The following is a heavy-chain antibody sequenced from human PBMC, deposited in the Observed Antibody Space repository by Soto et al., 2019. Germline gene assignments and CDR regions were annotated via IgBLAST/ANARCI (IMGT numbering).Heavy chain of an antibody. CDR3: ASHPLNWSDADS. D-gene: IGHD1-1*01. Sequence: SETLSLTCVVSGGSITSYHWSWIRQFPGKGLEWIAYTAYTGNTNYNPSLKSRLSMSVDTSKNQFSLTMKSVTAADTGVYYCASHPLNWSDADSWGQGVLVTVSS. CDR1: GGSITSYH. J-gene: IGHJ4*02. V-gene: IGHV4-59*08. CDR2: TAYTGNT.